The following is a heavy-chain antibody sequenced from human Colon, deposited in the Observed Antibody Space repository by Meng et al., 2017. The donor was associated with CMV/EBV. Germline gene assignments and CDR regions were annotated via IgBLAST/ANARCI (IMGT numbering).Heavy chain of an antibody. CDR1: GGTFSTNA. D-gene: IGHD2-2*02. J-gene: IGHJ6*02. V-gene: IGHV1-69*10. Sequence: SVKVSCKASGGTFSTNAITWVRQAPGHGLEWMGGILPVLDVGHHAQKFQGRVTITADKSTSTAYMELSSLRSEDTAVYYCAGVYCSSTSCYTGGMDVWGQGTTVTVSS. CDR3: AGVYCSSTSCYTGGMDV. CDR2: ILPVLDVG.